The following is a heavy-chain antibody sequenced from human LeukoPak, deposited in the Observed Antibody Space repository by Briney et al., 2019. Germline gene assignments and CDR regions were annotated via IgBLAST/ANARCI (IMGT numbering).Heavy chain of an antibody. J-gene: IGHJ4*02. CDR1: GFIVSDID. D-gene: IGHD3-22*01. Sequence: GGSLRLSCAASGFIVSDIDLSWVRQAPGKGLEWVSIIYSGGDTHHADSVKGRFTISRDNYKNTLDLQMKSLRADDTAVYYCARGCYYERSGSCPFDYWGQGTLVTVSS. CDR3: ARGCYYERSGSCPFDY. CDR2: IYSGGDT. V-gene: IGHV3-53*01.